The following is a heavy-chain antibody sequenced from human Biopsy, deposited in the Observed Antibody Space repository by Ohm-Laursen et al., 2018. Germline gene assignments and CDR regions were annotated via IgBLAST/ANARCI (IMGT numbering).Heavy chain of an antibody. J-gene: IGHJ4*02. V-gene: IGHV3-48*03. CDR2: ISSSGLTL. CDR3: ADTRFMSGSDS. CDR1: GFIFRYYE. D-gene: IGHD3-10*01. Sequence: SLRLSCAAPGFIFRYYEMYWFRQAPGRGLEWVSYISSSGLTLYYADSVKGRVTISRDDARRSLYLQMHSLRVEDTGIYYCADTRFMSGSDSWGQGTLVTVSS.